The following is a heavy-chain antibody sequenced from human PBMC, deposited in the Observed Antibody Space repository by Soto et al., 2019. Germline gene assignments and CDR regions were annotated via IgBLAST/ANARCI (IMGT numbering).Heavy chain of an antibody. V-gene: IGHV3-23*01. CDR3: ARYIPGVRYYGMDV. CDR2: IGESGTPT. Sequence: GGSLRLSCTAYGFTFGDYDMAWFRQAPGKGLEWVSLIGESGTPTYYADSVKGRFTISRDNSGNTLFLEMYSLRAEDTAVYYCARYIPGVRYYGMDVWGQGTTVTVSS. D-gene: IGHD2-2*01. CDR1: GFTFGDYD. J-gene: IGHJ6*02.